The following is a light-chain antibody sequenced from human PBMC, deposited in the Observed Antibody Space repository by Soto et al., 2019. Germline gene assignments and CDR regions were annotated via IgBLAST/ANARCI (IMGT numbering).Light chain of an antibody. Sequence: EIMLTQSPGTLSLSPGERATLSCRASQSVSSNYLAWYQQKPGQAPRLLIYGASSRATGIPDRFSGSGSGTDFTLTISRLEPEDFAVYYCQQYGSSLYTFGQGTKLEIK. CDR1: QSVSSNY. V-gene: IGKV3-20*01. CDR2: GAS. CDR3: QQYGSSLYT. J-gene: IGKJ2*01.